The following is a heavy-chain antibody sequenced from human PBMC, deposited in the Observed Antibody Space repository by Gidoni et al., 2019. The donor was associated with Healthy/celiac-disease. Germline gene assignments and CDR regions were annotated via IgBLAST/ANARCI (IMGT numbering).Heavy chain of an antibody. D-gene: IGHD4-17*01. CDR2: INHSGST. Sequence: HVQLQPRGAGPVTPSETLSLTCAVYDSSFSGYYWCWIRPPPGKGLEWIGEINHSGSTNYNPSLKSRVTISVVTSKNRCSLKLSSVTASDTAVYYCARTAGDYPYYFDYWGQGTLVTVSS. CDR1: DSSFSGYY. V-gene: IGHV4-34*01. J-gene: IGHJ4*02. CDR3: ARTAGDYPYYFDY.